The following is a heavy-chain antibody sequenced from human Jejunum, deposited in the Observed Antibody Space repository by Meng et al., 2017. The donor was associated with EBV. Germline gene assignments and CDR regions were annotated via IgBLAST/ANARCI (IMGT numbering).Heavy chain of an antibody. CDR2: IYYSGST. CDR1: GGSISSSSYY. Sequence: QLLLRGSGQGLVKPPETLSLTCIVSGGSISSSSYYWGWIRQPPGKGLEWIGSIYYSGSTYYNPSLKSRVTISVDTSKNQFSLKLSSVTAADTAVYYCARTYYYDSSGYAPFDYWGQGTLVTVSS. D-gene: IGHD3-22*01. V-gene: IGHV4-39*07. CDR3: ARTYYYDSSGYAPFDY. J-gene: IGHJ4*02.